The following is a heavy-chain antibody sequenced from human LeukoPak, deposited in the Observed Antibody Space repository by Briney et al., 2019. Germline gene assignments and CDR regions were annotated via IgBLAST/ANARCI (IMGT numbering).Heavy chain of an antibody. J-gene: IGHJ4*02. CDR2: LCGSGGDT. CDR1: GFTFRSYA. D-gene: IGHD6-19*01. Sequence: PGGSLRLSCAASGFTFRSYAIYWIRQAPGEGLEGVSGLCGSGGDTYFADSVKGRFTISRDNSKNAVFLQMDSLRADDTAVYYCAKTTAGYSSGRYPGWPIDYWGQGTLVTVSS. CDR3: AKTTAGYSSGRYPGWPIDY. V-gene: IGHV3-23*01.